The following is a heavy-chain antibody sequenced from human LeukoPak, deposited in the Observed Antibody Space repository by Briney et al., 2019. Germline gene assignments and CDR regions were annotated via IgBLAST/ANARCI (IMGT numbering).Heavy chain of an antibody. CDR3: ARDSSTTVTGAFDI. V-gene: IGHV3-53*01. J-gene: IGHJ3*02. Sequence: HPGGSLRLSCAASGFTVSSNYMNWVRQAPGKGLEWVSVIYSGGSTYYADSVKGRFTISRDNSKNTLYLQMNSLRAEDTAVYYCARDSSTTVTGAFDIWGQGTMVTVSS. CDR2: IYSGGST. D-gene: IGHD4-17*01. CDR1: GFTVSSNY.